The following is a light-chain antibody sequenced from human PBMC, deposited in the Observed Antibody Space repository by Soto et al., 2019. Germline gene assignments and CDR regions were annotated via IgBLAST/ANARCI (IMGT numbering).Light chain of an antibody. CDR1: QGIGNA. V-gene: IGKV1-6*01. CDR3: LQDINYPWT. CDR2: GAS. J-gene: IGKJ1*01. Sequence: IQMPQSPSSLCGTVGDRGTISRGASQGIGNALGWYQQKPGKPPKVLIYGASNLQSGVPPRFSGSGSGTDFTLAISSLQPEDSATYYCLQDINYPWTFGQGTKVDIK.